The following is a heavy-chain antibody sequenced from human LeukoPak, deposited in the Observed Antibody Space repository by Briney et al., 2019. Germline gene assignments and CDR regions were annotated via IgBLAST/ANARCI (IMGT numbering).Heavy chain of an antibody. CDR2: ISYDGSNK. J-gene: IGHJ4*02. Sequence: GGSLRLSCAASGFTFSSYAMHWVRQAPGKGLEWVAVISYDGSNKYYADSVKGRFTISRDNSKNTLYLQMNSLRAEDTAVYYCARGREARLRDVLRYFDYWSQGTLVTVSS. V-gene: IGHV3-30*04. D-gene: IGHD3-9*01. CDR3: ARGREARLRDVLRYFDY. CDR1: GFTFSSYA.